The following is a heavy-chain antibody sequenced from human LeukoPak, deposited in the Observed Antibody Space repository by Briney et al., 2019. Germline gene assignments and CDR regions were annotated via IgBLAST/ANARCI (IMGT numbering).Heavy chain of an antibody. D-gene: IGHD3-3*01. Sequence: PGGSLRLSCAASGFTFSSYSMNWVRQAPGKGLEWVSSISSSSSYIYYADSVKGRFTISRDNAKNSLYLQMNSLRAEDTAVYYCARGGSITIFGVVIIKAASSAGFDYWGQGTLVIVSS. V-gene: IGHV3-21*01. CDR1: GFTFSSYS. CDR2: ISSSSSYI. CDR3: ARGGSITIFGVVIIKAASSAGFDY. J-gene: IGHJ4*02.